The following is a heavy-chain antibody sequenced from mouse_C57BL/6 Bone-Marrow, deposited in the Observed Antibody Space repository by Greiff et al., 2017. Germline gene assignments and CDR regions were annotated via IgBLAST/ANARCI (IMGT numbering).Heavy chain of an antibody. Sequence: QVQLQQPGAELVRPGTSVKLSCKASGYTFTSYWMHWVKQRPGQGLEWIGVLDPSGRYTNYNQKFKGKATLTVDTSSSPAYMQLSSLTSEDSAVYYCARREHYYVTWFACWGQGTMVTVSA. V-gene: IGHV1-59*01. CDR1: GYTFTSYW. D-gene: IGHD1-2*01. J-gene: IGHJ3*01. CDR3: ARREHYYVTWFAC. CDR2: LDPSGRYT.